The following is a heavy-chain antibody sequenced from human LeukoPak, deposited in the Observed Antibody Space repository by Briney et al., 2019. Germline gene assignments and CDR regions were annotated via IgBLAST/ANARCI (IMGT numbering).Heavy chain of an antibody. Sequence: GGSLRLSCAASGFTFSSYWMSWVRQAPGKGLEWVSVIYSGGSTYYADSVKGRFTISRDNSKNTLYLQMNSLRAEDTAVYYCAKHPRTMIVGAWFDPWGQGTLVTVSS. CDR1: GFTFSSYW. J-gene: IGHJ5*02. V-gene: IGHV3-23*03. D-gene: IGHD3-22*01. CDR2: IYSGGST. CDR3: AKHPRTMIVGAWFDP.